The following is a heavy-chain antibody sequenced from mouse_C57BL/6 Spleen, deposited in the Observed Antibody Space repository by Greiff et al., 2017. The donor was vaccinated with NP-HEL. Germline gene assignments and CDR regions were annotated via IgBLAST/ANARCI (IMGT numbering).Heavy chain of an antibody. Sequence: EVQLVESGGGLVKPGGSLKLSCAASGFTFSSYAMSWVRQTPEKRLEWVATISDGGSYTYYPDNVKGRFTISRDNAKNNLYLQMSHLKSEDTAMYYCAKGGYYYGSSYDFDYWGQGTTLTVSS. CDR3: AKGGYYYGSSYDFDY. CDR1: GFTFSSYA. D-gene: IGHD1-1*01. J-gene: IGHJ2*01. V-gene: IGHV5-4*01. CDR2: ISDGGSYT.